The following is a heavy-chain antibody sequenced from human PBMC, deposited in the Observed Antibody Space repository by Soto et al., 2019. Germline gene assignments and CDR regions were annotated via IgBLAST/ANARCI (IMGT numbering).Heavy chain of an antibody. D-gene: IGHD5-18*01. Sequence: LSLTCTVSGYSISNGYYWGWIRQSPEKGLEWIGTIYHSGTTYYNPSLKSRVIMSIDTSKNQFSLNLKSVTAADTAVYYCVRDRYSYGPEVAKWGRGTLVTVSS. CDR2: IYHSGTT. CDR3: VRDRYSYGPEVAK. CDR1: GYSISNGYY. V-gene: IGHV4-38-2*02. J-gene: IGHJ4*02.